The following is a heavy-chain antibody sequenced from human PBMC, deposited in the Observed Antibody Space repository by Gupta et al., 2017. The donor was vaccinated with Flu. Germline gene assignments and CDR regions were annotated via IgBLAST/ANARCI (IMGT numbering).Heavy chain of an antibody. CDR1: SYS. V-gene: IGHV3-30*04. J-gene: IGHJ4*02. D-gene: IGHD6-19*01. CDR3: ARPKSGGWPAVILDY. Sequence: SYSVHWVRQAPVKGLEWVALISEDASHKYYADSVKGRFTISRDDSKNTLYLQMNSLRPEDTALYYCARPKSGGWPAVILDYWGQGTLVTVSS. CDR2: ISEDASHK.